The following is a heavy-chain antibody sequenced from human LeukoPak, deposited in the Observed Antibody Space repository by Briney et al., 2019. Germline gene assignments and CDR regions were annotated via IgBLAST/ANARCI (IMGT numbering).Heavy chain of an antibody. CDR1: GFTFSSYW. CDR2: IKHDGSEK. CDR3: ARSYAPKD. V-gene: IGHV3-7*01. J-gene: IGHJ6*04. Sequence: KTGGSLRLSCAASGFTFSSYWMSWVRQAPGKGLEWVANIKHDGSEKDYVDSVKGRFTISRDNAKNSVYLQMSSLRAEDTAVYYCARSYAPKDWGKGTTVTVSS. D-gene: IGHD2-2*01.